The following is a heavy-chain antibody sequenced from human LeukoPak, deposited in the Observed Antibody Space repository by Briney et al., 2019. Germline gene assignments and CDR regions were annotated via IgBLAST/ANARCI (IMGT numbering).Heavy chain of an antibody. Sequence: SETLSLTCTVSGGSISSSNWWSWVRQPPGKGLEWIGEIYHSGSTNYNPSLKSRVTISVDKSKNQFSLKLSSVTAADTAVYYCVRGGIAVARYSFDYWGQGTLVTVSS. V-gene: IGHV4-4*02. D-gene: IGHD6-19*01. CDR1: GGSISSSNW. CDR3: VRGGIAVARYSFDY. CDR2: IYHSGST. J-gene: IGHJ4*02.